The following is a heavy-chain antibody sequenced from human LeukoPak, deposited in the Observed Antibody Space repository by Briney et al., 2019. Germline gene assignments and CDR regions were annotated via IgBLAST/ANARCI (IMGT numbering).Heavy chain of an antibody. CDR3: ARAGTGDCSSTSCTVDY. CDR2: INHSGST. D-gene: IGHD2-2*01. Sequence: SETLSLTCAVYGGSFSGYYWSWIRQPPGKGLEWIGEINHSGSTNYNPSLKSRVTISVDTSKNQFSLKLSSVTAADTAVYYCARAGTGDCSSTSCTVDYWGREPWSPSPQ. J-gene: IGHJ4*02. CDR1: GGSFSGYY. V-gene: IGHV4-34*01.